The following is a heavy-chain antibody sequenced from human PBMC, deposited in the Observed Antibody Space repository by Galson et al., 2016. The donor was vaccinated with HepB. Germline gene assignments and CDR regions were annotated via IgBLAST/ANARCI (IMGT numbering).Heavy chain of an antibody. D-gene: IGHD6-13*01. Sequence: SLRLSCAASGFTFSSYGMHWVRQAPGKGLEWVAVIWYDGSNKYYADSVKGRFTISRGNSKNTLFLQMNSLRAEDTAVYYCAREKDSSSWYNFDYWGQGTLVTVSS. V-gene: IGHV3-33*01. J-gene: IGHJ4*02. CDR2: IWYDGSNK. CDR1: GFTFSSYG. CDR3: AREKDSSSWYNFDY.